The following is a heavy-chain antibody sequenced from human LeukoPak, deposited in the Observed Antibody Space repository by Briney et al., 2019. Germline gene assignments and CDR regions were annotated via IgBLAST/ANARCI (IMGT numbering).Heavy chain of an antibody. J-gene: IGHJ4*02. CDR1: GGSFSGYY. CDR3: ARVVRRLIDY. CDR2: INHSGST. D-gene: IGHD2-21*01. Sequence: KPSETLSLTCAVYGGSFSGYYWSWIRQPPGKGLEWIGEINHSGSTNYNPSLKSRVTISVDTSKNQFSLKLSSVTAADTAVYYCARVVRRLIDYWGQGTLVTVSS. V-gene: IGHV4-34*01.